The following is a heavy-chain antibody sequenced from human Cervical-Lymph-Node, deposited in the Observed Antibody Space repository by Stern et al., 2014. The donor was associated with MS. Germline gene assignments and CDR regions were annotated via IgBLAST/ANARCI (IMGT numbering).Heavy chain of an antibody. CDR3: ARDHFATSLDV. D-gene: IGHD2-2*01. CDR2: FYYSGTT. Sequence: MQLVESGPGLVKPSQTLSLTCTVSGGSISSDNYYWTWIRQHPGKGLEWIGHFYYSGTTYYNPSLKSRVSLTVDTPKNLFSLRLMSVTAADTAVYYCARDHFATSLDVWGQGTTVTVS. V-gene: IGHV4-31*03. CDR1: GGSISSDNYY. J-gene: IGHJ6*02.